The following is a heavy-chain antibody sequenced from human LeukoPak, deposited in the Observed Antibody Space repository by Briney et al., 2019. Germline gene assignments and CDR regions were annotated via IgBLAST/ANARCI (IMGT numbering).Heavy chain of an antibody. CDR1: GGTFSSYA. CDR2: IIPIFGTA. J-gene: IGHJ5*02. CDR3: AREEPGIAAAGSKGGSWFDP. Sequence: SVKVSCTASGGTFSSYAISWVRQAPGQGLEWMGGIIPIFGTANYAQKFQGRVTITTDESTSTAYMELSSLRSEDTAVYYCAREEPGIAAAGSKGGSWFDPWGQGTLVTVSS. D-gene: IGHD6-13*01. V-gene: IGHV1-69*05.